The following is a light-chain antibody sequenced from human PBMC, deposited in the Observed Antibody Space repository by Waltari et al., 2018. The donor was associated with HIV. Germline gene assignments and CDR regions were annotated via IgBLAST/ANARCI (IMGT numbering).Light chain of an antibody. V-gene: IGKV3-20*01. CDR1: QNVNRHF. CDR3: QQFDSSPL. CDR2: GAS. Sequence: VLTQSPATLSLSPGERATLSCRASQNVNRHFLVWYQQRPGQAPRVLIYGASNSATGIPDRFSGSGSGTDFTLIISRLEPEDFAVYYWQQFDSSPLIGPGTRVEIK. J-gene: IGKJ3*01.